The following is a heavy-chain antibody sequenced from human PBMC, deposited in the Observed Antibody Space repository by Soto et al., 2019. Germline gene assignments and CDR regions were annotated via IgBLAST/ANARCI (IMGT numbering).Heavy chain of an antibody. J-gene: IGHJ4*02. D-gene: IGHD6-6*01. V-gene: IGHV3-9*01. CDR1: GFIFDDYA. CDR2: ISWNGGDI. CDR3: AKDREYSSSGGFDY. Sequence: GGSLRLSCAGTGFIFDDYAMHWVRQAPGKGLQWVSGISWNGGDIGYADSAKGRFTISRDNAKNSLYLQMNSLRAEDTAFYYCAKDREYSSSGGFDYWGQGT.